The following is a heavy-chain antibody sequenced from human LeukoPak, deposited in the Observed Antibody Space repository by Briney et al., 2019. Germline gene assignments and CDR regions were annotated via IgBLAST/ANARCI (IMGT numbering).Heavy chain of an antibody. J-gene: IGHJ4*02. CDR2: ISKNGSNT. CDR3: VKGRRGSSYVHYFDS. CDR1: GLIFETYG. Sequence: GRPLRLSCEVSGLIFETYGMHWVRQAPGKGLEWVGVISKNGSNTYYGDSVKGRFTISRDNTNNTLSLQMNGLTTEDTGVYFCVKGRRGSSYVHYFDSWGQGTLVTVSS. D-gene: IGHD5-18*01. V-gene: IGHV3-30*18.